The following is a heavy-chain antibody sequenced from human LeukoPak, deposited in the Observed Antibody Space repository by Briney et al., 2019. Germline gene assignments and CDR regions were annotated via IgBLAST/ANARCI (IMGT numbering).Heavy chain of an antibody. V-gene: IGHV4-59*12. J-gene: IGHJ4*02. Sequence: SETLSLTCTVSGGSISSYYWSWIRQPPGKGLEWIGYIYYSGSTNYNPSLKSRVTISVDTSKNQFSLKLSSVTAADTAVYYCARSRITIFGVVIVFDYWGQGTLVTVSS. CDR2: IYYSGST. CDR3: ARSRITIFGVVIVFDY. CDR1: GGSISSYY. D-gene: IGHD3-3*01.